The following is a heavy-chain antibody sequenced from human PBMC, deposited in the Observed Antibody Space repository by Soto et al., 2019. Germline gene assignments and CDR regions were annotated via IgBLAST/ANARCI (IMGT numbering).Heavy chain of an antibody. CDR3: ARVMVRGVIRVYYDYGMDV. D-gene: IGHD3-10*01. CDR1: GFTFSSYS. J-gene: IGHJ6*02. Sequence: EVQLVESGGGLVKPGGSLRLSCAASGFTFSSYSMNWVRQAPGKGLEWVSSISSSSSYIYYADSVKGRFTISRDNAKNSLYRQMNSLRAEDTAVYYCARVMVRGVIRVYYDYGMDVWGQGPTVTVSS. CDR2: ISSSSSYI. V-gene: IGHV3-21*01.